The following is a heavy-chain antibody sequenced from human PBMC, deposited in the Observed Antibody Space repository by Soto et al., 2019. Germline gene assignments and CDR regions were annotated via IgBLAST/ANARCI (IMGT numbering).Heavy chain of an antibody. J-gene: IGHJ3*02. Sequence: SETLSLTCADYGGSFSGYYWSWIRQPPGKGLEWIGEINHSGSTSYNPSLKSRVTISVDTSKNQFSLKLSSVTAADTAVYYCARGYTVAVAARAFDIWGQGTMVTVSS. CDR2: INHSGST. CDR3: ARGYTVAVAARAFDI. CDR1: GGSFSGYY. D-gene: IGHD6-19*01. V-gene: IGHV4-34*01.